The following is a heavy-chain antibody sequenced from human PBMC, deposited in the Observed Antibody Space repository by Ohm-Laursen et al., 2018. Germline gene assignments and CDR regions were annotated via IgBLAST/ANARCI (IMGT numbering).Heavy chain of an antibody. CDR3: AKAVVSLATQVYFDN. D-gene: IGHD2-15*01. CDR2: ISGRGDRT. Sequence: GSLRLSCAASGFTFSSYATSWVRQAPGEGLEWVSSISGRGDRTYYAGSVKGRFTISRDNSKNTLYLQMNSLTAEDTAIYFCAKAVVSLATQVYFDNWGQGTLLTVSS. V-gene: IGHV3-23*01. J-gene: IGHJ4*02. CDR1: GFTFSSYA.